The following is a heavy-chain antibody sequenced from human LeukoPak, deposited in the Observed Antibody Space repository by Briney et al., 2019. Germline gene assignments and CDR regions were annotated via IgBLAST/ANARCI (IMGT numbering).Heavy chain of an antibody. CDR1: GFTFSSYG. V-gene: IGHV3-30*02. CDR2: IRYDGSNK. CDR3: AKGSRGETAMVRSYFDY. Sequence: GGSLRLSCAASGFTFSSYGMHWVRQAPGKGLEWVAFIRYDGSNKYYADSVKGRFTISRDNSKNTLYLQMNSLRAEDTAVYYCAKGSRGETAMVRSYFDYWGQGTLVTVSS. D-gene: IGHD5-18*01. J-gene: IGHJ4*02.